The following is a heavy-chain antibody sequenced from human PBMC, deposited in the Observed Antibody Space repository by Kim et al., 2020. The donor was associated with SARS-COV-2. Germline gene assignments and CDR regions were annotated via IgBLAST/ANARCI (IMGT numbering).Heavy chain of an antibody. Sequence: VKGRFTIARDNAKNSLYLQMNSLRAEDTAVYYCASGAYDSSGYYGEDFDYWGQGTLVTVSS. V-gene: IGHV3-11*06. J-gene: IGHJ4*02. D-gene: IGHD3-22*01. CDR3: ASGAYDSSGYYGEDFDY.